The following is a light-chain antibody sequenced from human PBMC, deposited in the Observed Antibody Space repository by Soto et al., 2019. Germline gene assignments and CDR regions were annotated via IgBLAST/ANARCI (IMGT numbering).Light chain of an antibody. CDR1: TVDVTSGHY. CDR3: LLSFSGTHVV. V-gene: IGLV7-46*01. Sequence: QTVVTQEPSLTVSPGGTVTLTCGSSTVDVTSGHYPYWFQQKSGQAPRALIYDTSNKHSWTPARFSGSLLGGKAALTLSGAQPEDEAEYYCLLSFSGTHVVFGGGTKVTVL. CDR2: DTS. J-gene: IGLJ2*01.